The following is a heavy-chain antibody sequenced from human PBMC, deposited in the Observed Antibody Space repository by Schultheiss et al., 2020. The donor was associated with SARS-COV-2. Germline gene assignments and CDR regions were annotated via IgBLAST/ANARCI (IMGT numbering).Heavy chain of an antibody. CDR1: GFTVSLNY. J-gene: IGHJ5*02. CDR3: ARRATRCVDL. CDR2: ISGSGGST. Sequence: GGSLRLSCAASGFTVSLNYMSWVRQAPGKGLEWVSAISGSGGSTYYADSVKGRFTISRDNANNTLYLQLNSLRDDDTAVYYCARRATRCVDLWGQGTLVTVSS. D-gene: IGHD2-2*01. V-gene: IGHV3-23*01.